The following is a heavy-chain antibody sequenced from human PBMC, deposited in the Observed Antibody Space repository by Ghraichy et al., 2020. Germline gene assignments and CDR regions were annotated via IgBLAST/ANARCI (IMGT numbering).Heavy chain of an antibody. D-gene: IGHD6-6*01. V-gene: IGHV3-21*01. Sequence: GGSLRLSCEASGFTFSTYSMNWVRQAPGKGLEWVSSISDNSAYIFYGESVRGRFTISRDNAKNSLFLHMSSLRDEDTAVYYCAKHGSSSSFYHMDVWGKGTTVTVSS. CDR1: GFTFSTYS. J-gene: IGHJ6*03. CDR3: AKHGSSSSFYHMDV. CDR2: ISDNSAYI.